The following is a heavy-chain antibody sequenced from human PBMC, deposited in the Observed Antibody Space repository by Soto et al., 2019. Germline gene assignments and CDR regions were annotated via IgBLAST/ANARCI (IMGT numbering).Heavy chain of an antibody. CDR1: GGTFSSYA. CDR3: ARSGYSSGWPHYYGMDV. CDR2: IIPIFGTA. Sequence: QVQLVQSGAEVKKPGSSVKVSCKASGGTFSSYAISWVRQAPGQGLEWMGGIIPIFGTANYAQKFQGRVTITAAEATSTAYMELSSLRSEDTAVYYCARSGYSSGWPHYYGMDVWGKGTTVTVSS. D-gene: IGHD6-19*01. V-gene: IGHV1-69*01. J-gene: IGHJ6*04.